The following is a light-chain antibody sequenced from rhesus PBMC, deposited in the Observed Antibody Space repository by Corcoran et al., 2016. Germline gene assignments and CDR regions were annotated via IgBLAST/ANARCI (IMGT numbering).Light chain of an antibody. CDR2: YAS. V-gene: IGKV1-19*01. Sequence: DIQMTQSPSSLSASVGDKVTITCHASQDISSWLAWYQQKPGKAPKPLIHYASTLQSGVPSRFSGSGSGTDYTLTISSLQPEDFATYYCQQYDDLPLTFGGGTKVEIK. CDR3: QQYDDLPLT. J-gene: IGKJ4*01. CDR1: QDISSW.